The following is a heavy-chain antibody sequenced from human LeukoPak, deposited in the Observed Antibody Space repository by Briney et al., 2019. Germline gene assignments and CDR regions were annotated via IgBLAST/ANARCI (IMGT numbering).Heavy chain of an antibody. J-gene: IGHJ6*03. CDR1: GFTFDDYA. D-gene: IGHD1-26*01. CDR2: ISWNSGSI. CDR3: ARDPYSGNYGNDYYYYMDV. Sequence: GGSLRLSCAASGFTFDDYAMHWVRQAPGKGLEWVSVISWNSGSIGYADSVKGRFTISRDNAKNSLYLQLNTLGPEDTAVYYCARDPYSGNYGNDYYYYMDVWGKGTTVTISS. V-gene: IGHV3-9*01.